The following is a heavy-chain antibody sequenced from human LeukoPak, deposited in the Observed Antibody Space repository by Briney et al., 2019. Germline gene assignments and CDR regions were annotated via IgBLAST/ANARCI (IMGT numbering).Heavy chain of an antibody. CDR3: ARGDSYCSSTSCQNWFDP. Sequence: ASVKVSCKASGYTFTSYGISWVRQAPGQGLEWMGWISAYNGNTNYAQKLQGRVTMTTDTSTSTAYMELSSLRSDDTAVYYCARGDSYCSSTSCQNWFDPWGQGTLVTVSS. D-gene: IGHD2-2*01. J-gene: IGHJ5*02. CDR2: ISAYNGNT. V-gene: IGHV1-18*01. CDR1: GYTFTSYG.